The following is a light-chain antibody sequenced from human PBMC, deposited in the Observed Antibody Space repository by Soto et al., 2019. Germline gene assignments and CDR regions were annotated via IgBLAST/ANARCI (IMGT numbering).Light chain of an antibody. CDR2: DAS. V-gene: IGKV1-33*01. CDR3: KQYDNLPLT. J-gene: IGKJ4*01. CDR1: QDISNY. Sequence: DIPMTQSPSSLSASVGDRVTITCQASQDISNYLNWYQQKPGKAPKLLIYDASNLETGVPSRFSGSGSGTDFTFTISSLQPEEIATYYCKQYDNLPLTVGGGTKVDIK.